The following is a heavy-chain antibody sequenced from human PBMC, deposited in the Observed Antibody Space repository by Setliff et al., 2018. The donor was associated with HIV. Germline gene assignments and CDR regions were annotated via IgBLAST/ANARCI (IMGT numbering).Heavy chain of an antibody. Sequence: LSLTCAVYGGSFSGHSWTWIRQPPGKGLEWIGEINRSGSSNYNRSLKSRVTMSVDTSKRQFSLKLVSVTVADTALYYCARQSPVASAGFDFWGQGTLVTVSS. V-gene: IGHV4-34*01. CDR2: INRSGSS. J-gene: IGHJ4*02. CDR1: GGSFSGHS. D-gene: IGHD6-13*01. CDR3: ARQSPVASAGFDF.